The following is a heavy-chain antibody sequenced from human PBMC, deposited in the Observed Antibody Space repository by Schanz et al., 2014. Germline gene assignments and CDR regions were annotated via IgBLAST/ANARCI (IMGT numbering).Heavy chain of an antibody. CDR3: ARSNYYDNSDYYNSFDY. V-gene: IGHV1-69*09. CDR1: GYTFTSDS. Sequence: QVQLVRSGAEVKKPGASVKVSCKASGYTFTSDSMHWVRQAPGQGLEWMGRIIPILGIANYAQKFQGRVTITADRSTSTAYMDLSSLRPEDTAVYYCARSNYYDNSDYYNSFDYWGQGTLVIVSS. CDR2: IIPILGIA. J-gene: IGHJ4*02. D-gene: IGHD3-22*01.